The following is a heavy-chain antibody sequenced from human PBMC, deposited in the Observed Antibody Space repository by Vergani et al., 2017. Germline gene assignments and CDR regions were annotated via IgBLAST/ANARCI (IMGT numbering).Heavy chain of an antibody. CDR3: ASPARHDAFDI. CDR2: IIPIFGTA. D-gene: IGHD2-2*01. CDR1: GYSFTSYG. J-gene: IGHJ3*02. Sequence: QVQLVQSGAEVRKPGASVKVSCKASGYSFTSYGISWVRQAPGQGLEWMGWIIPIFGTANYAQKFQGRVTITADKSTSTAYMELSSLRSEDTAVYYCASPARHDAFDIWGQGTMVTVSS. V-gene: IGHV1-69*06.